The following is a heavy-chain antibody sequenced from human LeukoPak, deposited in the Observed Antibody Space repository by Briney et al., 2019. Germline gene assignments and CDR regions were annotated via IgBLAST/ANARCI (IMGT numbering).Heavy chain of an antibody. V-gene: IGHV3-23*01. CDR3: AHFGGVTHYYGMDV. J-gene: IGHJ6*02. Sequence: GGSLRLSCAASGFTFSSYAMSWVRQAPGKGLEWVSAISGSGGSTYYADSVKGRFTISRDNPKNTLYLQMNSLRAEDTAVYYCAHFGGVTHYYGMDVWGQGTTVTVSS. CDR2: ISGSGGST. CDR1: GFTFSSYA. D-gene: IGHD3-16*01.